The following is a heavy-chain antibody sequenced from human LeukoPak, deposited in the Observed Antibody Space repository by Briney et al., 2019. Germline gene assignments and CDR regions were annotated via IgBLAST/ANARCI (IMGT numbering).Heavy chain of an antibody. CDR3: AKDPY. J-gene: IGHJ4*02. CDR1: GFTFSSYG. CDR2: ISYDGSNK. Sequence: PGGSLRLSCAASGFTFSSYGMHWVRQAPGKGLEWVAVISYDGSNKYYADSVKGRFTISRDNSKNTLYLQLNSLRAEDTAFYYCAKDPYWGQGTLVTVSS. V-gene: IGHV3-30*18.